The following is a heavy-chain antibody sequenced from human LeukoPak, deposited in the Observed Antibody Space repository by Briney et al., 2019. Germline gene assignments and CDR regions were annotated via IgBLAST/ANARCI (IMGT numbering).Heavy chain of an antibody. J-gene: IGHJ4*02. CDR1: GFTFNNYG. V-gene: IGHV3-30*19. CDR2: VYYHGNTK. D-gene: IGHD2-21*01. CDR3: VRDQGRAYGYFES. Sequence: GGSLRLSCAASGFTFNNYGMHWVRQAPGKGLEWVAFVYYHGNTKYYAASVKGRFTISRDNSRNSVHIQMNSLRTEDTVVYHCVRDQGRAYGYFESWGQGTLVTVSS.